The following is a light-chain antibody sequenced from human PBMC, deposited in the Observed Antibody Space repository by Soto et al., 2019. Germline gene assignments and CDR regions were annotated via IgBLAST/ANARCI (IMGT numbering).Light chain of an antibody. CDR3: QQYGNSPQT. Sequence: EIVMTQSPATLSVSPGERATLSCRASESVSRNLAWYQQKPGQAPRLLIYGASSRATGIPDRFSGSGSGTDFTLTISRLDPEDFAVYYCQQYGNSPQTFGQGTKVDIK. CDR1: ESVSRN. CDR2: GAS. J-gene: IGKJ1*01. V-gene: IGKV3-20*01.